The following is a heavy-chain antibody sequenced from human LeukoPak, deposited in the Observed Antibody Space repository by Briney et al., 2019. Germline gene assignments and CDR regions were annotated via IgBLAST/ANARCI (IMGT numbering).Heavy chain of an antibody. J-gene: IGHJ3*02. CDR2: ILPIFGTA. Sequence: SVKVSCKASGGTFSSYAISWVRQAPGQGLEWMGGILPIFGTANYAQKFQGRVTITTDESTSTAYMELSSLRSEDTAVYYCARVVVVVAATRRLGAFDIWGQGTMVTVSS. V-gene: IGHV1-69*05. D-gene: IGHD2-15*01. CDR3: ARVVVVVAATRRLGAFDI. CDR1: GGTFSSYA.